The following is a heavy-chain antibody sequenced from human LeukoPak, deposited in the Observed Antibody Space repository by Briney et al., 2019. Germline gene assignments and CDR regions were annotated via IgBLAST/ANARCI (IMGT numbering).Heavy chain of an antibody. CDR2: INPNSGGT. J-gene: IGHJ6*03. CDR3: ARDGTYRTIPKVGYYYYYMDV. V-gene: IGHV1-2*02. CDR1: GYTFTGYY. D-gene: IGHD1-1*01. Sequence: ASVKVSCKASGYTFTGYYMHWVRQAPGQGLEWMGWINPNSGGTNYAQKFQGRVTMTRDTSISTAYMELSRLRSDDTAVYYCARDGTYRTIPKVGYYYYYMDVWGKGTTVTVSS.